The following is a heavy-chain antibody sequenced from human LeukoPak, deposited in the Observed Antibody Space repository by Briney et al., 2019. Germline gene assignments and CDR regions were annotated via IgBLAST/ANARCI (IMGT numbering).Heavy chain of an antibody. CDR1: GFTFSSYA. CDR3: AKGAGPMVRGVTTFDY. CDR2: ISGSGGGT. V-gene: IGHV3-23*01. Sequence: PGGSLRLSCAASGFTFSSYAMSWVRQAPGKGLEWVSAISGSGGGTYYADSAKGRFTISRDNSKNTLYLQMNSLRAEDTAVYYCAKGAGPMVRGVTTFDYWGQGTLVTVSS. D-gene: IGHD3-10*01. J-gene: IGHJ4*02.